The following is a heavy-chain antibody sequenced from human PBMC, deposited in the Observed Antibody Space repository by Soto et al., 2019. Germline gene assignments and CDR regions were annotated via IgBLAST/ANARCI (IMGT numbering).Heavy chain of an antibody. CDR1: GYTFPSYA. Sequence: QVQLVQSGAEVKKPGASVKVSCKASGYTFPSYAMHWVRQAPGQRLEWMGWINAGNGNTNYSQKFQGRVTITRDTAASTADMELSSLRSEDAAVYSGARGGSLYWYFELWGRGTLVTVSS. D-gene: IGHD1-26*01. CDR2: INAGNGNT. J-gene: IGHJ2*01. V-gene: IGHV1-3*01. CDR3: ARGGSLYWYFEL.